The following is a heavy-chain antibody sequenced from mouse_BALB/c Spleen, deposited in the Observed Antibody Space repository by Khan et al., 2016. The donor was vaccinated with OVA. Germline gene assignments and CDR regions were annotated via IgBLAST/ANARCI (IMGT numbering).Heavy chain of an antibody. D-gene: IGHD1-1*01. CDR2: INPSTGYT. CDR3: ANHGSSSAWLTY. Sequence: QVRLQQSGAELAKPGASVKMSCKASGYTFTSYWMHWVKQRPGQGLEWIGYINPSTGYTEYNQRFKDKATLTADKSSSTAYMQLSSLTSEESAVYYCANHGSSSAWLTYWGQGTLATVSA. CDR1: GYTFTSYW. J-gene: IGHJ3*01. V-gene: IGHV1-7*01.